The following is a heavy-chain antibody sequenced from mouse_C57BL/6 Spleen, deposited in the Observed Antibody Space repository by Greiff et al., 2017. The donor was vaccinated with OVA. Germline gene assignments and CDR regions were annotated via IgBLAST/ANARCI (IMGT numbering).Heavy chain of an antibody. CDR1: GFTFSSYA. V-gene: IGHV5-4*01. D-gene: IGHD1-1*01. Sequence: EVQLVESGGGLVKPGGSLKLSCAASGFTFSSYAMSWVRQTPEKRLEWVATISDGGSYTYYPDNVKGRFTISRDNAKNNLYLQRSHLKSEDTAMYYCARDPHYYGSSYWYFDVWGTGTTVTVSS. CDR3: ARDPHYYGSSYWYFDV. CDR2: ISDGGSYT. J-gene: IGHJ1*03.